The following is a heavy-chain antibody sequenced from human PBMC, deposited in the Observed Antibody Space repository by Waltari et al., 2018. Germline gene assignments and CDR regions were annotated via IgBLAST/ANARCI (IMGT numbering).Heavy chain of an antibody. Sequence: QVQLQESGPGLVKPSETLSLTCTVSGGSISSYYWSWLRQPPGKGLEWIGYIYYSGSTNYNPSLKSRVTISVDTSKNQFSLKLSSVTAADTAVYYCARGLAARASYFDYWGQGTLVTVSS. CDR3: ARGLAARASYFDY. J-gene: IGHJ4*02. V-gene: IGHV4-59*01. CDR1: GGSISSYY. D-gene: IGHD6-6*01. CDR2: IYYSGST.